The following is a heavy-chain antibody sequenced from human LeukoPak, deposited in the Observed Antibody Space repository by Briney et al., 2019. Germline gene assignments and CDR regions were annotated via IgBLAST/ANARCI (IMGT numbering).Heavy chain of an antibody. CDR1: GDSVSGHY. Sequence: SETLSLTCTVSGDSVSGHYWSWIRQTPGEGLEWIGYVSYSGGTNYNPSLKRRVSISLDTSKNQFSLKLSSPAAADPAVYYCARAPMAITTSAFPDAFDFWGQGTMVTVSS. V-gene: IGHV4-59*02. CDR2: VSYSGGT. D-gene: IGHD5-12*01. CDR3: ARAPMAITTSAFPDAFDF. J-gene: IGHJ3*01.